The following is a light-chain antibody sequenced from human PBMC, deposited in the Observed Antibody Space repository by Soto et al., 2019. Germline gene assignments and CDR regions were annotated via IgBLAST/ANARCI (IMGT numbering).Light chain of an antibody. CDR3: QQRSNWPLT. V-gene: IGKV3-11*01. J-gene: IGKJ4*01. CDR2: HAS. Sequence: EILLTQSPSTLALSPGESATLSCGAGQSVSSYLAWYQQKPGQAPRLVIYHASNRATGIPARFSGSGSGTALTLTISSLEPEDFAVYYCQQRSNWPLTFGGGPKVDIK. CDR1: QSVSSY.